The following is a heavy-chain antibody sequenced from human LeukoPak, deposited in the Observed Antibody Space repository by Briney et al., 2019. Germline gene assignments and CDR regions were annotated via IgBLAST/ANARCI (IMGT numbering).Heavy chain of an antibody. CDR3: GRHEGYCSSTSCYQYYYYGMDV. J-gene: IGHJ6*02. CDR2: IYPGDSDT. V-gene: IGHV5-51*01. CDR1: GYSFTSYW. D-gene: IGHD2-2*01. Sequence: GESLKVSCKGSGYSFTSYWIGWVRQMPGKGLEWMGIIYPGDSDTRYSPSFQGQVTISADKSISTAYLQWSSLKASDTAMYYCGRHEGYCSSTSCYQYYYYGMDVWGQGTTVTVSS.